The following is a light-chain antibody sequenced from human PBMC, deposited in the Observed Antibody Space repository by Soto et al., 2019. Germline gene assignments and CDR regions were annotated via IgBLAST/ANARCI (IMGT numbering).Light chain of an antibody. J-gene: IGLJ3*02. Sequence: HSVLTQPPSVSGAPGQRVTISCTGSRFNIGAGYDVHWYQQLPGTAPKLLIYGNSNRPSGVPDRFSGSKSGTSASLAITGLQAEDEADYYCQSYDSSLSGFWVFGGGTKVTVL. V-gene: IGLV1-40*01. CDR2: GNS. CDR1: RFNIGAGYD. CDR3: QSYDSSLSGFWV.